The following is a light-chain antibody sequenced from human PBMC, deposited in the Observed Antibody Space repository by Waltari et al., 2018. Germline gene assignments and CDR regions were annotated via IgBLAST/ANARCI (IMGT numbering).Light chain of an antibody. Sequence: SYDLSPPPSVSVSPGQTASITCTGYQLGDKYIFWYNQKPGQYPVLVISQATKRPSGVPDRCSGSNSGTTATLTITGTQPVDEAAYYCQAWDSGTYYVFGAGTQVTVL. V-gene: IGLV3-1*01. CDR3: QAWDSGTYYV. J-gene: IGLJ1*01. CDR2: QAT. CDR1: QLGDKY.